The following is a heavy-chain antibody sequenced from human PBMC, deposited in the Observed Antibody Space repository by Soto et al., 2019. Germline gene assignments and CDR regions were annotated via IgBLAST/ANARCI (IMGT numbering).Heavy chain of an antibody. CDR1: GYTFTGYY. J-gene: IGHJ6*02. CDR3: ARDVGYYDFWSGYYQQRTYYGMDV. V-gene: IGHV1-2*04. Sequence: ASVKVSCKASGYTFTGYYMHWVRQAPGQGLEWMGWINPNSGGTNYAQKFQGWVTMTRDTSVSTAYMELSRLRSDDTAVYYCARDVGYYDFWSGYYQQRTYYGMDVWCQGTTVT. CDR2: INPNSGGT. D-gene: IGHD3-3*01.